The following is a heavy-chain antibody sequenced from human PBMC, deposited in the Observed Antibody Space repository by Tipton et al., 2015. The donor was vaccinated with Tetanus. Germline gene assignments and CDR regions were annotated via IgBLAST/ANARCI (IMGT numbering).Heavy chain of an antibody. V-gene: IGHV5-51*01. Sequence: QLVQSGAEVKKPGESLKISCKGSGNSFTNYWIGWVRQMPGKGLEWMGIILPGGSDTRYSPTFEGQVTISADKSISTAYLQWSSLKASDTAIYYCGRLAYYDSSYYFDSWGQGTLVTVSS. CDR2: ILPGGSDT. J-gene: IGHJ4*02. CDR1: GNSFTNYW. CDR3: GRLAYYDSSYYFDS. D-gene: IGHD3-22*01.